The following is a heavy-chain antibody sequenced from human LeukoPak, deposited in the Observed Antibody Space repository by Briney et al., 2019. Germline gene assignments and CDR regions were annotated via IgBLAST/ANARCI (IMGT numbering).Heavy chain of an antibody. J-gene: IGHJ5*02. CDR1: GGTFSSYA. Sequence: ASVKVSCKASGGTFSSYAISWVRQAPGQGLEWMGRIIPILGIANYAQKFQGRVTITADKSTSTAYMELNSLRAEDTAVYYCAKDLKQWLVWFDPWGQGTLVTVSS. D-gene: IGHD6-19*01. CDR2: IIPILGIA. V-gene: IGHV1-69*04. CDR3: AKDLKQWLVWFDP.